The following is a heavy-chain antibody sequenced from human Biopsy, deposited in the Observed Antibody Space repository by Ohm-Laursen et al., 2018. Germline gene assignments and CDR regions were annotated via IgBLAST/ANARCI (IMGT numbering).Heavy chain of an antibody. CDR3: TRDRRIGEWFGELFAYYYYGTDV. CDR2: ISSRSSDI. D-gene: IGHD3-10*01. Sequence: SLRLSCAASGFIFSTYTMNWVRQAPGEGLEWVSSISSRSSDIYYADSVKGRFTISRDNAKSSVYLQMNRLRPEDTAVYYCTRDRRIGEWFGELFAYYYYGTDVWGQGTTVTVSS. V-gene: IGHV3-21*01. CDR1: GFIFSTYT. J-gene: IGHJ6*02.